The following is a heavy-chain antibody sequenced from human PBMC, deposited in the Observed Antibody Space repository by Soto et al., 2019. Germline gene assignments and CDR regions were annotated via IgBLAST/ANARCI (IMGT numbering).Heavy chain of an antibody. Sequence: QVQLVESGGGVVQPGRSLRLSCAASGFTFSSYGMHWVRQAPGKGLEWVAVIWYDGSNKYYADSVKGRFTISRDNSKNTLYLQMNSLRPEDTAVYYCAGDHSSGWYHWYFDLWGRGTLVTVSS. V-gene: IGHV3-33*01. D-gene: IGHD6-19*01. CDR1: GFTFSSYG. CDR2: IWYDGSNK. J-gene: IGHJ2*01. CDR3: AGDHSSGWYHWYFDL.